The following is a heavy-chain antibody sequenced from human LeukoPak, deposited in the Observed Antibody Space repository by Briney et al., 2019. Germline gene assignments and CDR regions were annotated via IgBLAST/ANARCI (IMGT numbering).Heavy chain of an antibody. V-gene: IGHV4-4*07. J-gene: IGHJ4*02. CDR2: IYTSGST. Sequence: SETLSLTCTVSGGSISNYYRSWIRQPAEKGLEWIGRIYTSGSTNYNPSLKSRVTMSVDMSKNQFSLKLSSVTAADTAIYYCARALSGYGSGKGYFDSWGQGTLVTVPS. D-gene: IGHD3-10*01. CDR1: GGSISNYY. CDR3: ARALSGYGSGKGYFDS.